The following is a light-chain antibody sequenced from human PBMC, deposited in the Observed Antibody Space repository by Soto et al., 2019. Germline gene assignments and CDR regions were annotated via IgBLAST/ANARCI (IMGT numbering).Light chain of an antibody. CDR3: ISYTTSTTYV. J-gene: IGLJ1*01. V-gene: IGLV2-14*01. CDR1: SSDVGAYNY. CDR2: EVT. Sequence: QSVLTQPASVSGSPGQSITISCTGTSSDVGAYNYVSWYQHHPGKAPKVIIYEVTHRPSGVSDRFSGSKSGNTASLTISGLQADDEADYFYISYTTSTTYVFGTGTKVTVL.